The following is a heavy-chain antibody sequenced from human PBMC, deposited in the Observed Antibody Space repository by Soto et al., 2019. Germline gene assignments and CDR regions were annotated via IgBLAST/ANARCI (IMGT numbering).Heavy chain of an antibody. CDR1: GVTFSSYG. V-gene: IGHV3-30*18. CDR3: AKDKVGYCSIWYTWFDR. J-gene: IGHJ5*02. CDR2: ISYDGSNK. Sequence: HPGGSVRLSCAASGVTFSSYGMQWVRQAPGKGLEWVAAISYDGSNKYNADSVKGRFTISRDNSRNTLYLQMNSLRAEDTAVYYCAKDKVGYCSIWYTWFDRWGQGTLVTVSS. D-gene: IGHD6-13*01.